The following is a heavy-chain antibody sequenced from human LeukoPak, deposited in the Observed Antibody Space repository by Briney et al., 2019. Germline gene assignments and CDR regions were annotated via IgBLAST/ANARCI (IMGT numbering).Heavy chain of an antibody. D-gene: IGHD3-3*01. CDR2: ISGSGGST. CDR1: GFTFSNYA. Sequence: GGSLRLSCAASGFTFSNYAMSWVRQAPGKGLEWVSSISGSGGSTYYADSVKGRFTISRDKSKNTLYLQMNSLRAEDTAVYYCARDDYDFWSGYYKPHYYYYYGMDVWGQGTTVTVSS. CDR3: ARDDYDFWSGYYKPHYYYYYGMDV. V-gene: IGHV3-23*01. J-gene: IGHJ6*02.